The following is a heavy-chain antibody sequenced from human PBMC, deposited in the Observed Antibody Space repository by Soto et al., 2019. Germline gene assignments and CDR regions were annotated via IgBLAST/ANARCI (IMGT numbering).Heavy chain of an antibody. J-gene: IGHJ4*02. CDR3: ARAWAVTPFDY. D-gene: IGHD4-4*01. V-gene: IGHV4-30-4*01. CDR2: IYYSGST. Sequence: TLSLTCTVSGGSISSGDYYWSWIRQPPGKGLEWIGYIYYSGSTYYNPPLKSRVTISVGTSKNQFSLKLSSVTAADTAVYYCARAWAVTPFDYWGQGTLVTV. CDR1: GGSISSGDYY.